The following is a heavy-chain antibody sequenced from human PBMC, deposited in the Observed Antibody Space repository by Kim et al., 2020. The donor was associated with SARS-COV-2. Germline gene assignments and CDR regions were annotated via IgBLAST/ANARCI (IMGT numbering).Heavy chain of an antibody. CDR1: GFIFRRHG. Sequence: GGSLRLSCTASGFIFRRHGMSWVRQAPGKGLEWVSTISDSGEDTFYRDSVKGRFTISRDNSKNTLHLQMTSLRAEDTATYYCTKNWIVGTASALDFWGQGSLVTVSS. CDR3: TKNWIVGTASALDF. V-gene: IGHV3-23*01. J-gene: IGHJ4*02. D-gene: IGHD1-1*01. CDR2: ISDSGEDT.